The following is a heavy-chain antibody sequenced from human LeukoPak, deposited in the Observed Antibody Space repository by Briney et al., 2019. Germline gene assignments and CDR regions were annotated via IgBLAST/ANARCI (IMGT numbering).Heavy chain of an antibody. CDR1: GFTFDDYA. J-gene: IGHJ4*02. CDR2: ISWNSGSI. Sequence: GGSLRLSCAASGFTFDDYAMHWVRQAPGKGLEWVSGISWNSGSIGYADSVKGRFTISRDNAKNSLYLQMNSLRAEDTALYYCAKDPLYDSSSAYFDYWGQGTLVTVSS. CDR3: AKDPLYDSSSAYFDY. D-gene: IGHD3-22*01. V-gene: IGHV3-9*01.